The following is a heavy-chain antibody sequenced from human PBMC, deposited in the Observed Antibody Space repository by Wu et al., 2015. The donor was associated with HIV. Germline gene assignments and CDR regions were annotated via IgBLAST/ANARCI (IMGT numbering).Heavy chain of an antibody. CDR1: GYTITTYD. CDR3: ATSYYGSGSYPTFYYYYAMDV. V-gene: IGHV1-8*01. CDR2: MNSNNGKT. J-gene: IGHJ6*02. Sequence: VPCQASGYTITTYDFNWVRQAPGQGLERMGWMNSNNGKTGYGQKFQGRVAMTRNISTRTAYMELSGLKSEDTAVYYCATSYYGSGSYPTFYYYYAMDVWGQGTTVTVSS. D-gene: IGHD3-10*01.